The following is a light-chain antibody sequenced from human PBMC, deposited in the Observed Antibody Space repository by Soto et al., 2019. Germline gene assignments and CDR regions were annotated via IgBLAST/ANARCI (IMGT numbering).Light chain of an antibody. CDR1: QNIRTS. Sequence: DIQMTQSPSTLSASVGDRVTITCRAGQNIRTSLAWYQQKPGKAPNLLIYKASTLESGVPSRFSGSGSETEFSHTISSLQPDDFATYDCQQYNSYPWTFGQGTKVEIK. V-gene: IGKV1-5*03. J-gene: IGKJ1*01. CDR2: KAS. CDR3: QQYNSYPWT.